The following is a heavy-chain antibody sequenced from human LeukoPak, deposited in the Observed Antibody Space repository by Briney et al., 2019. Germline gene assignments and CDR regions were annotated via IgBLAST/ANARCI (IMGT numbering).Heavy chain of an antibody. D-gene: IGHD5-12*01. Sequence: SETLSLTCTVSGGSISTYYWSWIRQPPGKGLEWIGYIYHSGSTNYNPSLKSRVTISVDTSQNQFYLKLSAATAEDTAVYYCARDGYSGSDALWGQGTLVTVSS. CDR3: ARDGYSGSDAL. J-gene: IGHJ4*02. CDR2: IYHSGST. V-gene: IGHV4-59*01. CDR1: GGSISTYY.